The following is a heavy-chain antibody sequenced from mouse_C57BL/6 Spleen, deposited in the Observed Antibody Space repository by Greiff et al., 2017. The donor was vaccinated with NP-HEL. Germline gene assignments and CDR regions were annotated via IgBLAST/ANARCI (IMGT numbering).Heavy chain of an antibody. CDR1: GYTFTSYW. J-gene: IGHJ4*01. CDR3: AGSSLYYAMDY. Sequence: QVQLQQPGAELVKPGASVKMSCKASGYTFTSYWITWVQQSPGQGLEWIGDIYPGSGSTNYNEKFKSQATLTVDTSSSTAYMQLSSLTSEDSAVYCCAGSSLYYAMDYWGQGTSVTVSA. D-gene: IGHD1-1*01. V-gene: IGHV1-55*01. CDR2: IYPGSGST.